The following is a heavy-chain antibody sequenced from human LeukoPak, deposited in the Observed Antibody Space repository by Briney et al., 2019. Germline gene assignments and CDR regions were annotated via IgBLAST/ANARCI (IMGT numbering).Heavy chain of an antibody. D-gene: IGHD2-21*01. J-gene: IGHJ5*02. CDR3: ARSVVRLWDWFDP. Sequence: SETLSLTCTVSGYSISNDNWWGWIRQAPGKGLEWIGFIHNSGSTYYNPSLKSRVTMSVDKSKNQLSLKLSSVTAVDTAVYYCARSVVRLWDWFDPWGQGTLVTVSS. CDR2: IHNSGST. CDR1: GYSISNDNW. V-gene: IGHV4-28*01.